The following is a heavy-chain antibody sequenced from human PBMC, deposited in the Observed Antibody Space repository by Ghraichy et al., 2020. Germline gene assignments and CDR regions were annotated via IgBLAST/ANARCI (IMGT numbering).Heavy chain of an antibody. J-gene: IGHJ4*02. CDR1: GGSITSYY. CDR2: IYYSGIT. Sequence: ESLNISCTVSGGSITSYYWSWVRQPPGKGLEWIGYIYYSGITNYNPSLKSRVTISVDTSKNQLSLKLSSVTAADTAVYYCAKGHMDHRGWGQGTLVTVSS. V-gene: IGHV4-59*01. D-gene: IGHD2-21*01. CDR3: AKGHMDHRG.